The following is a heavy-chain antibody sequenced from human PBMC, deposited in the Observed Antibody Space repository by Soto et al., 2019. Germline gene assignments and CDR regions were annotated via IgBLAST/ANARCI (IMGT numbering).Heavy chain of an antibody. D-gene: IGHD6-19*01. Sequence: QTLSLTCAISGDSVSSNTAAWNLIRSSPSRGLEWLGRTYYRSNWRHDYAVSVKSRITVNPDTSKNHFSLQLNSVTPDDTAVYYCARGVAGSGFDSWGQGTPVTVSS. CDR1: GDSVSSNTAA. V-gene: IGHV6-1*01. J-gene: IGHJ4*02. CDR3: ARGVAGSGFDS. CDR2: TYYRSNWRH.